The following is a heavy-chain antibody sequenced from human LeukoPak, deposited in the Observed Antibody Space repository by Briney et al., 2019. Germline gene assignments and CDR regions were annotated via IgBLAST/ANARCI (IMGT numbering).Heavy chain of an antibody. J-gene: IGHJ4*02. CDR2: ISTSSSYI. V-gene: IGHV3-21*01. CDR3: ARATRGGYDGYFDY. D-gene: IGHD5-12*01. CDR1: GFTLSSYS. Sequence: GGSLRLSCAASGFTLSSYSMNWVRQAPGKGLEWVPIISTSSSYIYYADSVKGRFIISRDNARKSLYLQMNSLRAEDTAVYYCARATRGGYDGYFDYWGQGTLVTVSS.